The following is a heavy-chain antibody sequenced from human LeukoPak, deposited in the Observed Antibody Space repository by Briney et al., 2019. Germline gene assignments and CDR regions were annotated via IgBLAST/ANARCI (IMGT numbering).Heavy chain of an antibody. J-gene: IGHJ2*01. D-gene: IGHD6-13*01. CDR1: GFTFSSYG. CDR3: VRRVAAAGTALWYFDL. V-gene: IGHV3-64D*06. CDR2: INSNGDST. Sequence: GGSLRLSCSASGFTFSSYGMHWVRQAPGKGLEYVSAINSNGDSTSYADSVKGRFTISRDNSKNTLYLQMSSLRPEDTAVYYCVRRVAAAGTALWYFDLWGRGTLATVSS.